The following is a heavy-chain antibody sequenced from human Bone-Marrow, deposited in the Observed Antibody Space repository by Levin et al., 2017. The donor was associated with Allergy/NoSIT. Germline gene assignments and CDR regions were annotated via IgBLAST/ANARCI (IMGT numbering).Heavy chain of an antibody. CDR1: GFTFSSYG. D-gene: IGHD2-2*01. V-gene: IGHV3-30*18. Sequence: SCAASGFTFSSYGMDWVRQAPGKGLEWVAVISYDGSNTYYAESVKGRFTISRDNSENTLHLQMNSLRAEDTAVYYCAKDRSYCSSSSSCYGVDYWGQGTLVTVSS. CDR3: AKDRSYCSSSSSCYGVDY. J-gene: IGHJ4*02. CDR2: ISYDGSNT.